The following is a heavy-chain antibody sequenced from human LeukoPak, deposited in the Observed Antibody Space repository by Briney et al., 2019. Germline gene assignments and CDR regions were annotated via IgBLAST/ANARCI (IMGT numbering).Heavy chain of an antibody. CDR2: VYNSGST. CDR1: GGSISSYY. V-gene: IGHV4-59*01. CDR3: ARLRSGMDV. Sequence: SETLSLTCTVSGGSISSYYWSWIRQPPGKGLEWIANVYNSGSTNYNPSLKSRVTISVDMFKNQFSLKLTSVTAADTAVYYCARLRSGMDVWGQGTTVTVSS. J-gene: IGHJ6*02.